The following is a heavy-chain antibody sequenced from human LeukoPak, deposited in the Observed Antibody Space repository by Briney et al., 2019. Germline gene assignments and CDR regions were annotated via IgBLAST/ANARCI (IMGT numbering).Heavy chain of an antibody. CDR2: INTLGTHI. CDR3: ARFPSSVGSSPLTFDS. J-gene: IGHJ4*02. D-gene: IGHD6-25*01. V-gene: IGHV3-21*06. CDR1: GFTFSSHN. Sequence: PGGSLRLSCTASGFTFSSHNMNWVRRAPGKGLEWVSSINTLGTHIYYADSVRGRFAISRDNSKNSLYLQMNSLSADDTAVYYCARFPSSVGSSPLTFDSWGRGTLVIVSS.